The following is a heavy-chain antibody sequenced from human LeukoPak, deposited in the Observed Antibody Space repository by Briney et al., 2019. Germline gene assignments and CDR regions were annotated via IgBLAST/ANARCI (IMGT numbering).Heavy chain of an antibody. CDR2: INPDGGVT. J-gene: IGHJ6*03. CDR1: GYSFTGYY. Sequence: ASMKVSCKASGYSFTGYYIHWVRQAPGQGLEWMGWINPDGGVTKSAQNFQGRVTMTRYKSINTVYMELSGLTSDDTALYYCARGPNHYYYMDFWGTGTTVSVSS. CDR3: ARGPNHYYYMDF. D-gene: IGHD2-8*01. V-gene: IGHV1-2*02.